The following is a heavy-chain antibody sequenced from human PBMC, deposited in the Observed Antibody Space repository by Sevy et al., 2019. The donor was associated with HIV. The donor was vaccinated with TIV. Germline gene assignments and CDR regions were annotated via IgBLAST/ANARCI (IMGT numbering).Heavy chain of an antibody. Sequence: ASVKVSCKASGYTFTGYYMHWVRQAPGQGLEWMGWINPNSGGTNYAQKFQGRVTMTRDTSISTAYMELSRLRSDDTAVYYCASDVDIAMVPDAFDIWGQGTMVTVSS. V-gene: IGHV1-2*02. D-gene: IGHD5-18*01. CDR3: ASDVDIAMVPDAFDI. CDR2: INPNSGGT. J-gene: IGHJ3*02. CDR1: GYTFTGYY.